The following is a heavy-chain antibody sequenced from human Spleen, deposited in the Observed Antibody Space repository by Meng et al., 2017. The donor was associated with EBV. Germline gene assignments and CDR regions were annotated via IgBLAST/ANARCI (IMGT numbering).Heavy chain of an antibody. V-gene: IGHV1-18*01. Sequence: QVQLVKSGPEVKKPGASVKVSCKASGYKFITYGISWVRQAPGQGLEWMGWISPYTGKTNYAQKVQGRVTMTTDTSTSTAYMELKGLRSDDTAVYYCATDAEWLQLWYFAYWGQGTLVTVSS. CDR2: ISPYTGKT. CDR3: ATDAEWLQLWYFAY. J-gene: IGHJ4*01. CDR1: GYKFITYG. D-gene: IGHD5-24*01.